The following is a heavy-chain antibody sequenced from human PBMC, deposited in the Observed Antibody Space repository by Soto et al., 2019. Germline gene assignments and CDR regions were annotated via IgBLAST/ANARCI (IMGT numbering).Heavy chain of an antibody. CDR1: GGTFRNYP. J-gene: IGHJ4*02. CDR3: ARGPLVVLNYFES. CDR2: IFPLSDIP. Sequence: QVQLVQSGTEVKKPGSSVKVSCKASGGTFRNYPINWVRQAPGQGLEWMGSIFPLSDIPDYAQNFQARLTISPDKSTSTPYMELSSLTSDDTAMYFCARGPLVVLNYFESWGQGTLVTVSS. V-gene: IGHV1-69*02.